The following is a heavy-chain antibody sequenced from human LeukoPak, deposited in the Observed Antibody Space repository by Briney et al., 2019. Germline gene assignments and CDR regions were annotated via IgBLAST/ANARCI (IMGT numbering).Heavy chain of an antibody. Sequence: SETLSLTCIVSGGSISTGAYYWGWIRQPPGEGLQWIGSIYYSGNTYYNSSLKSRVTISVDTSTSQFSLRLSSVTAADTAVYYCARQPALTHSHLDYWGQGTLVTVSS. V-gene: IGHV4-39*01. CDR3: ARQPALTHSHLDY. CDR1: GGSISTGAYY. J-gene: IGHJ4*02. CDR2: IYYSGNT.